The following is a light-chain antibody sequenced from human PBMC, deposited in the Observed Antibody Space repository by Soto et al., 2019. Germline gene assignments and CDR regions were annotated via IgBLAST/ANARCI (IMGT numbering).Light chain of an antibody. CDR2: KAS. CDR3: QQYNSYRA. J-gene: IGKJ1*01. Sequence: DIQMTQSPSTLSASVGDRVTITCRASESIGSWLAWHQQKPGRAPKLLISKASSLESGVPSRFSGSGFGTEFTLTISSLQPDDFATYYCQQYNSYRAFGQGTKVDI. CDR1: ESIGSW. V-gene: IGKV1-5*03.